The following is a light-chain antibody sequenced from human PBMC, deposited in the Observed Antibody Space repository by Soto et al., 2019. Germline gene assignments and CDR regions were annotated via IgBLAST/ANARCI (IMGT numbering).Light chain of an antibody. CDR3: QQYGSSGT. V-gene: IGKV3-20*01. CDR1: QSVSNNY. CDR2: GAS. Sequence: EIGLTHSPGTLSLSPCERATLSFRASQSVSNNYLAWYQQKPGQAPRLLIYGASNRATGIPDRFSGSGSGTDFTLTISRLEPEDFAVYYCQQYGSSGTFGQGTKVDIK. J-gene: IGKJ1*01.